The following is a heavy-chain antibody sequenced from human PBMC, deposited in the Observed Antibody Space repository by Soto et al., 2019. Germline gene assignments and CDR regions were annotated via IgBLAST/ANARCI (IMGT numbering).Heavy chain of an antibody. V-gene: IGHV3-33*01. CDR2: IWYDGSNK. J-gene: IGHJ3*02. CDR3: ARDCYDFWSGLNDAFDI. Sequence: GGSLRLSCAASGFTFSSYGMHWVRQAPGKGLEWVAVIWYDGSNKYYADSVKGRFTISRDNSKNTLYLQMNSLRAEDTAVYYCARDCYDFWSGLNDAFDIWGQGTMVTVSS. D-gene: IGHD3-3*01. CDR1: GFTFSSYG.